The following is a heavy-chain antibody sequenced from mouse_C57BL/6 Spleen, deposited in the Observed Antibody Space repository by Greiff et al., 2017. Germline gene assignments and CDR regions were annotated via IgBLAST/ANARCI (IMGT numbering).Heavy chain of an antibody. D-gene: IGHD1-1*01. CDR2: IHPNRGST. J-gene: IGHJ4*01. V-gene: IGHV1-64*01. CDR3: ARHGSNHYYAMDY. CDR1: GYTFTSYW. Sequence: QVQLQQPGAELVKPGASVKLSCKASGYTFTSYWMHWVKQRPGQGLEWIGMIHPNRGSTNYNEKFKSKATLTVDKSSSTAYMQLSSLTSEDSAVYYCARHGSNHYYAMDYWGQGTSVTVSS.